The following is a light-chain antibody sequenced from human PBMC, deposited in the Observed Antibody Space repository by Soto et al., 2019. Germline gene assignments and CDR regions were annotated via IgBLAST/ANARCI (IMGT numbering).Light chain of an antibody. CDR1: KPISRW. V-gene: IGKV1-5*03. J-gene: IGKJ2*01. CDR2: LAS. Sequence: DITMTQSPSTLSAFVGDRVTITCRASKPISRWLAWYEQKPGKPPKLLIYLASNLGSGVPSRFSGSGSGTQFTLSISSLQPDDFATSYCQQYDSYPYTFGQGTKLEIK. CDR3: QQYDSYPYT.